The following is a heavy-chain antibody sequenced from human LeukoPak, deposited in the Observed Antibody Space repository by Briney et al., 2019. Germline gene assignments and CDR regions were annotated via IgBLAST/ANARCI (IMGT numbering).Heavy chain of an antibody. CDR3: ARNIAARWSDP. CDR2: IKSDGSST. D-gene: IGHD6-6*01. J-gene: IGHJ5*02. CDR1: GFTFSSYW. V-gene: IGHV3-74*01. Sequence: GGSLRLSCAASGFTFSSYWMHWVRQAPGKGLVWVSRIKSDGSSTSYADFVKGRFTISRDNAKNTLYLQMNSLRAEDTAVYYCARNIAARWSDPWGQGTLVTVSS.